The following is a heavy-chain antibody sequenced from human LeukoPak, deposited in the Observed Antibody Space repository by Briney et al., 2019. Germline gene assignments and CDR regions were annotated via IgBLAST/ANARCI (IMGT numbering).Heavy chain of an antibody. Sequence: GRSLRLSCAASGFTFSSYGMHWVRQAPGKGLEWVAVISYDGSNKYYADSVKGRFTISRDNSKNTLYLQMNSLRAEDTAVYYCAASAGPINFWGQGTLVTVSS. D-gene: IGHD3-10*01. CDR3: AASAGPINF. CDR1: GFTFSSYG. CDR2: ISYDGSNK. J-gene: IGHJ4*02. V-gene: IGHV3-30*03.